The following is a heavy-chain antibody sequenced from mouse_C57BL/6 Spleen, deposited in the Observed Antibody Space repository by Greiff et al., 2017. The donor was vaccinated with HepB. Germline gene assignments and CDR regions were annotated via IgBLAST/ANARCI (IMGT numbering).Heavy chain of an antibody. J-gene: IGHJ4*01. Sequence: QVQLQQPGAELVKPGASVKMSCKASGYTFTSYWITWVKQRPGQGLEWIGDIYPGSGSTNYNEKFKSKATLTVDTSSSTAYMQLSSLTSEDSAVYYCAREEAYDYDKGDYAMDYWGQGTSVTVSS. D-gene: IGHD2-4*01. CDR2: IYPGSGST. V-gene: IGHV1-55*01. CDR3: AREEAYDYDKGDYAMDY. CDR1: GYTFTSYW.